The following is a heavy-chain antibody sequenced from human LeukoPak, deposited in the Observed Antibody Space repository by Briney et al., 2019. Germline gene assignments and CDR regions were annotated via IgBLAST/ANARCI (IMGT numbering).Heavy chain of an antibody. J-gene: IGHJ5*02. CDR2: INPSSGGT. V-gene: IGHV1-46*01. CDR3: AREWPHTYRFDP. Sequence: ASVKVSCKASGYTFTNYYMHWMRHAPGQGLEWMGIINPSSGGTIYAQKFQGRVTMTRDTSTTTVYMELSSLGSEDTAVCYCAREWPHTYRFDPWGQGTLVTVSS. CDR1: GYTFTNYY. D-gene: IGHD5-12*01.